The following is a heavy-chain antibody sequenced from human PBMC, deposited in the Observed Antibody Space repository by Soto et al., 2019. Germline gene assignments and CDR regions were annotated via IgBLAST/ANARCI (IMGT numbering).Heavy chain of an antibody. CDR2: ISSSSSTI. D-gene: IGHD3-16*02. V-gene: IGHV3-48*01. J-gene: IGHJ4*02. CDR1: GFTFSSYS. Sequence: PGGSLRLSCAASGFTFSSYSMNWVRQAPGKGLKWVSCISSSSSTIYYADSVKGRFTISRDNAKNSLYLQMNSLRAEDTAVYYCARAPGSIMITFGGVIVIPYYFDYSGQGTLVTVSS. CDR3: ARAPGSIMITFGGVIVIPYYFDY.